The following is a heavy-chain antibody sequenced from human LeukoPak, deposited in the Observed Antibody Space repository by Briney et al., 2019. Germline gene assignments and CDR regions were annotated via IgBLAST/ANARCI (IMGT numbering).Heavy chain of an antibody. CDR3: ANRGDDYYYGMDV. CDR2: ISGSGGST. V-gene: IGHV3-23*01. Sequence: GGSLRLSCAASGFTFSSYAMSWVRQAPGKGLEWVSAISGSGGSTYYADSVKSRFTISRDNSKNTLYLQMNSLRAEDTAVYYCANRGDDYYYGMDVWGQGTTVTVSS. J-gene: IGHJ6*02. CDR1: GFTFSSYA. D-gene: IGHD3-10*01.